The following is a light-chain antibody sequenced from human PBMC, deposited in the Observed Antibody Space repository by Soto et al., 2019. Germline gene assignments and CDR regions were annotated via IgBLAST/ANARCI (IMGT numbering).Light chain of an antibody. CDR3: QKSDTYPLT. CDR2: DDS. CDR1: QSIGTW. V-gene: IGKV1-5*01. Sequence: DIHMTQSPSTLSASVGDRVTITCRASQSIGTWLAWYQHRPGKAPSLLIYDDSTLRSGVPSRFSGSGSGTELNLTISSLQADDFATYYCQKSDTYPLTCGQGTRLEIK. J-gene: IGKJ5*01.